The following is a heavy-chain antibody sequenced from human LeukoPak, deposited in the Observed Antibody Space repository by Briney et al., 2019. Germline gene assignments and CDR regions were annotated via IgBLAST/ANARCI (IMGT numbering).Heavy chain of an antibody. CDR1: GFTFSSYA. CDR2: ISGSGGST. Sequence: PGGSLRLSCAASGFTFSSYAMSWVRQAPGKGLEWVPAISGSGGSTYYADSVKGRFTISRDNSKNTLYLQMNSLRAEDTAVNYCAKDRRYFDWLSPYYFDYWGRGTLVTVSS. V-gene: IGHV3-23*01. CDR3: AKDRRYFDWLSPYYFDY. D-gene: IGHD3-9*01. J-gene: IGHJ4*02.